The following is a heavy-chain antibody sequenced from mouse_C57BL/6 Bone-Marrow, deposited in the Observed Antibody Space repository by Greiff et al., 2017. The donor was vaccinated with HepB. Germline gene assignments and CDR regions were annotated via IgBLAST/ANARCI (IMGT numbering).Heavy chain of an antibody. D-gene: IGHD1-1*01. CDR1: GYTFTSYG. CDR2: IYPRSGNT. J-gene: IGHJ1*03. Sequence: QVQLKQSGAELARPGASVKLSCKASGYTFTSYGISWVKQRTGQGLEWIGEIYPRSGNTYYNEKFKGKATLTADKSSSTAYMELRSLTSEDSAVYFCAREDYYGSSRYWYFDVWGTGTTVTVAS. CDR3: AREDYYGSSRYWYFDV. V-gene: IGHV1-81*01.